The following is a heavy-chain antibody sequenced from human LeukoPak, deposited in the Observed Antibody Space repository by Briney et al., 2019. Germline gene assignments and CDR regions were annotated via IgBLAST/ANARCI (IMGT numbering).Heavy chain of an antibody. CDR1: GGSFSGYY. Sequence: SETLSLTCAVYGGSFSGYYWGWIRQAPGKGLEGIGEIYHRYSTNSNPSLNSRIAISEDTSKNQFSLKVRAVTAADTAVYYCARVHCGSGGHDPRSSYFDLWGRGKMVTVSS. D-gene: IGHD2-21*01. V-gene: IGHV4-34*01. J-gene: IGHJ2*01. CDR3: ARVHCGSGGHDPRSSYFDL. CDR2: IYHRYST.